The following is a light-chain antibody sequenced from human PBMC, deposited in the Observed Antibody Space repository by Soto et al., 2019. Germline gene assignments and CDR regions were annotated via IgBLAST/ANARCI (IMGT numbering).Light chain of an antibody. Sequence: QMTQSPSSLSASIGDRVTITCRASQSISSYLNWYQQKPGKAPNLLIYDASTLESGVPSRFSGSGSETEFTLTISRLQPDDFATYFCHSRAFGQGTRLEIK. CDR3: HSRA. CDR2: DAS. V-gene: IGKV1-39*01. CDR1: QSISSY. J-gene: IGKJ5*01.